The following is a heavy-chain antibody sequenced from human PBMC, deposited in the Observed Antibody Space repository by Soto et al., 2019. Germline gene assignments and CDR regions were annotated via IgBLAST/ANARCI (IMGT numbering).Heavy chain of an antibody. CDR3: ARGRYGDY. CDR1: GYAFTTYG. J-gene: IGHJ4*02. V-gene: IGHV1-18*01. D-gene: IGHD1-1*01. CDR2: ISAHNGNT. Sequence: QAHLVQSGAEVKKPGASVKVSCKGSGYAFTTYGITWVRQAPGQGLEWMGWISAHNGNTNYAQKLQGRVTVTRDTSTSTASMELRSLRSDDTAVYYCARGRYGDYWGQGALVTVSS.